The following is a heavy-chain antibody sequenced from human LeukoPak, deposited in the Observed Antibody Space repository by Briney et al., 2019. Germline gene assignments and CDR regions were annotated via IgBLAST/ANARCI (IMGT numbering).Heavy chain of an antibody. D-gene: IGHD1-26*01. J-gene: IGHJ3*02. CDR2: IYTSGST. V-gene: IGHV4-61*02. CDR1: GGSISSGSYY. Sequence: SETLSLTCTVSGGSISSGSYYWSWLRQPAGKGLEWIGRIYTSGSTNYNPSLKSRVTISVDTSKNQVSLKLSSVTAADTAVYYCARELPSLYSGTLGAFDIWGQGTMVTVSS. CDR3: ARELPSLYSGTLGAFDI.